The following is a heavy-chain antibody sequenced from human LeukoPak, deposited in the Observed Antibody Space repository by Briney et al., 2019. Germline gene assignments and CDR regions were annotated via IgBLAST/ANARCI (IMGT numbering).Heavy chain of an antibody. D-gene: IGHD5/OR15-5a*01. CDR1: GGSISSSSYY. CDR2: IYYSGST. CDR3: ARISRLPNWFDP. Sequence: SETLSLTCTVSGGSISSSSYYWGWIRQPPGKGLEWIGSIYYSGSTYYNPSLKSRVTISGDTSKNQFSLKLSSVTAADTAVYYCARISRLPNWFDPWGQGTLFTVSS. J-gene: IGHJ5*02. V-gene: IGHV4-39*01.